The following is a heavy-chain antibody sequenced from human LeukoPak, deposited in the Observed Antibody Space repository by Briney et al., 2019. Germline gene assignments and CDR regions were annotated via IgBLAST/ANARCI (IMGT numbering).Heavy chain of an antibody. J-gene: IGHJ4*02. D-gene: IGHD3-10*01. V-gene: IGHV3-30*02. CDR3: ARESMVRGVTFDY. CDR1: GFTFSSYG. Sequence: GGSLRLSCAASGFTFSSYGMHWVRQAPGKGLEWVAFIRYDGSNKYYADSVKGRFTISRDNSKNTLYLQMNSLRAEDTAVYYCARESMVRGVTFDYWGQGTLATVSS. CDR2: IRYDGSNK.